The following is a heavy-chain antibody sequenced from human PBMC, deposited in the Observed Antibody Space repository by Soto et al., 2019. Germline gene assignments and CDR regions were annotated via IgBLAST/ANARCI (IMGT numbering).Heavy chain of an antibody. CDR2: INHSGST. Sequence: SETLSLTCTVSGDSINSRGYYWSWIRQPPGKGLEWIGEINHSGSTNYNPSLKSRVTISVDTSKNQFSLKLSSVTAADTAVYYCARGTVSGAGTSKRIKFDPWGQGTLVTVSS. D-gene: IGHD6-13*01. J-gene: IGHJ5*02. CDR3: ARGTVSGAGTSKRIKFDP. V-gene: IGHV4-39*07. CDR1: GDSINSRGYY.